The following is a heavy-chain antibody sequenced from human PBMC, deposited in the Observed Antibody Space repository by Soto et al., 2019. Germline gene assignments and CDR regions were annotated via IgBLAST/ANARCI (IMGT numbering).Heavy chain of an antibody. D-gene: IGHD3-10*01. V-gene: IGHV3-30-3*01. CDR1: GFTFSSYA. CDR3: ATTGSMGSIHPPTFDY. Sequence: QVQLVESGGGVVQPGRSLRLSCAASGFTFSSYAMHWVRQAPGKGLEWVAVISYDGSNKYYADSVKGRFTISRDNSKNTLYLQMNSLRAEDTAVYYCATTGSMGSIHPPTFDYWGQGTLVTVSS. J-gene: IGHJ4*02. CDR2: ISYDGSNK.